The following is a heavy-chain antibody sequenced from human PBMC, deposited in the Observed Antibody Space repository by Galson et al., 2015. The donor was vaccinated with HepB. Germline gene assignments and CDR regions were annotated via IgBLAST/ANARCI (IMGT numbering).Heavy chain of an antibody. Sequence: TLSLTCAVYGGSFSGYYWSWIRQPPGKGLEWIGEINHSGSTNYNPSLKSRVTISVDTSKNQFSLKLSSVTAADTAVYYCARMRVVVVPAAIINYYYYYMDVWGKGTTVTVSS. CDR3: ARMRVVVVPAAIINYYYYYMDV. D-gene: IGHD2-2*01. CDR2: INHSGST. CDR1: GGSFSGYY. J-gene: IGHJ6*03. V-gene: IGHV4-34*01.